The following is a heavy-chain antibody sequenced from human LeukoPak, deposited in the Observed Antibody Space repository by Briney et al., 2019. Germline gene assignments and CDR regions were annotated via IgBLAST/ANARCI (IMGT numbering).Heavy chain of an antibody. CDR1: GGTFSSYA. J-gene: IGHJ6*02. D-gene: IGHD2-15*01. V-gene: IGHV1-69*13. CDR2: IIPIFGTA. CDR3: AREDIVVVVAATYYYYYGMDV. Sequence: GASVKVSCKASGGTFSSYAISWVRQAPGQGLEWMGGIIPIFGTANYAQKFQGRVTITADESTSTAYMELSSLRSEDTAVYYCAREDIVVVVAATYYYYYGMDVWDQGTTVTVSS.